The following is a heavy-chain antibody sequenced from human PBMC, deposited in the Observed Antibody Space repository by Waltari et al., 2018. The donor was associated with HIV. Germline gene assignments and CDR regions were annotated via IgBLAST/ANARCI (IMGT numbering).Heavy chain of an antibody. D-gene: IGHD6-19*01. CDR2: SNHSGST. V-gene: IGHV4-34*01. J-gene: IGHJ4*02. CDR3: ARGSDRDNSGWVDQFDY. Sequence: QVQLQQWGAGLLKSSETLSLTCAVYGESFRGYYWSWIRQSPGKGLEWIGESNHSGSTNYNPSLKSRVTVSVDTSKNQFSLKLSSVTAADTAVYYCARGSDRDNSGWVDQFDYWGQGTLVTVSS. CDR1: GESFRGYY.